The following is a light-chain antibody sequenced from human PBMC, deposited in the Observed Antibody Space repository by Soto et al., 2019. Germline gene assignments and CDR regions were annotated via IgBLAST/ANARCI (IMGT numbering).Light chain of an antibody. CDR1: SSDVGGYNY. J-gene: IGLJ3*02. CDR2: EVT. V-gene: IGLV2-14*01. CDR3: KSPTTRNTLV. Sequence: QSVLTQPASVSGSPGQSITISCTGTSSDVGGYNYVSWYQQHPGKAPKLIIYEVTHRPSGVSSRFYGSRSGNTASLTISGLQAEDEADYYCKSPTTRNTLVFGGGTKVTVL.